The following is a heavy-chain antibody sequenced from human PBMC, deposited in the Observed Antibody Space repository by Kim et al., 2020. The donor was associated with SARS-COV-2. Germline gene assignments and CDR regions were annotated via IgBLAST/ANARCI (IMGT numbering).Heavy chain of an antibody. CDR1: GFTFSSYG. D-gene: IGHD3-10*01. Sequence: GGSLRLSCAASGFTFSSYGMHWVRQAPGKGLEWVAVIWYDGSNKYYADSVKGRFTISRDNSKNTLYLQMNSLRAEDTAVYYCAKDRDRLLWFGELLHSRQHSWFDPWGQGTLVTVSS. CDR3: AKDRDRLLWFGELLHSRQHSWFDP. J-gene: IGHJ5*02. V-gene: IGHV3-33*06. CDR2: IWYDGSNK.